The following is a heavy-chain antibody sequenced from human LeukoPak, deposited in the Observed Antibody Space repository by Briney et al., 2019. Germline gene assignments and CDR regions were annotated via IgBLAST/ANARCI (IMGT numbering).Heavy chain of an antibody. J-gene: IGHJ4*02. CDR3: ARDNAYYYGSGSYDY. Sequence: SETLSLTCTVSGDSISSSIYYWGWIRQPPGKGLEWIGTIYYSGTTYYNPSLKSRVTMSVDTSKNQFSLKLSSVTAADTAVYYCARDNAYYYGSGSYDYWGQGTLVTVSS. CDR1: GDSISSSIYY. CDR2: IYYSGTT. V-gene: IGHV4-39*07. D-gene: IGHD3-10*01.